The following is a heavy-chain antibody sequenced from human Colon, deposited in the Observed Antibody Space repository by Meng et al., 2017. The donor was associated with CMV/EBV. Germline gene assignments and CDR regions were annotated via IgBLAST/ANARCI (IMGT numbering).Heavy chain of an antibody. Sequence: VSGGSISSSSVYWGWLRQPPGGGLEWIGSINHSGNTYRNPSLWGRVSMSVDTSKNQFSLNLSSVTAADTSIYYCARPSDNGWYYFDSWGQGTLVTVSS. CDR3: ARPSDNGWYYFDS. CDR1: GGSISSSSVY. CDR2: INHSGNT. V-gene: IGHV4-39*01. J-gene: IGHJ4*02. D-gene: IGHD6-19*01.